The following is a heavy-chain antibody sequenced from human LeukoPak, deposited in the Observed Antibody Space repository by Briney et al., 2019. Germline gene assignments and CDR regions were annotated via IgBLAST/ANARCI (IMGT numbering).Heavy chain of an antibody. J-gene: IGHJ5*02. CDR1: GVTLSPYG. CDR3: AKEGTPQVSTWYDL. D-gene: IGHD3-10*01. V-gene: IGHV3-30*18. Sequence: RMSLRLSCAASGVTLSPYGMHWVRQAPGKGLEWVAVISYEGGTQHYADSVKGRFIISRDNPRNTLYLQMNILRTEDTAVYYCAKEGTPQVSTWYDLWGQGTQVSVSS. CDR2: ISYEGGTQ.